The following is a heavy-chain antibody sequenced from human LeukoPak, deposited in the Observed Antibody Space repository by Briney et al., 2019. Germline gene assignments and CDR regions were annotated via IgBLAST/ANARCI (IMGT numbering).Heavy chain of an antibody. V-gene: IGHV3-30*02. CDR2: IRYDGSNK. Sequence: QPGGSLRLSCAASGFTFSSYGMHWVRQAPGKGLEWVAFIRYDGSNKYYADSVKGRFTISRDNSKNTLYLQMNSLRAEDTAVYYCAKDRHGYCSSTSCTFPGGYWGQGTLVTVSS. CDR3: AKDRHGYCSSTSCTFPGGY. J-gene: IGHJ4*02. CDR1: GFTFSSYG. D-gene: IGHD2-2*01.